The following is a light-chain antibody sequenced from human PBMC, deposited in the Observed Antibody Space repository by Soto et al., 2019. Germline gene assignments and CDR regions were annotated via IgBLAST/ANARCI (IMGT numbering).Light chain of an antibody. CDR3: QQYNSYWT. Sequence: SVWTQSPGTLSLSPGERATLSCRASQSVSSNYLAWFQQKPGQAPRLLIYGASSRATGIPDRFSGSGSGTEFTLTISSLQPDDFATYYCQQYNSYWTFGQGTKVDIK. CDR2: GAS. V-gene: IGKV3-20*01. CDR1: QSVSSNY. J-gene: IGKJ1*01.